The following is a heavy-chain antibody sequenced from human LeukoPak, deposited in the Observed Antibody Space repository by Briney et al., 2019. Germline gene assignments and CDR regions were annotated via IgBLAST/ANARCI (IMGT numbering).Heavy chain of an antibody. Sequence: ASVKVSCKVSGYTLTELSMHWVRQAPGKGLEWMGGFDPEDGETIYAQKFQGRVTMTEDTSTDTAYMELSGLRSEDTAVYYCATYTYSSSWYLVWGQGTLVTVSS. J-gene: IGHJ4*02. CDR2: FDPEDGET. CDR3: ATYTYSSSWYLV. D-gene: IGHD6-13*01. V-gene: IGHV1-24*01. CDR1: GYTLTELS.